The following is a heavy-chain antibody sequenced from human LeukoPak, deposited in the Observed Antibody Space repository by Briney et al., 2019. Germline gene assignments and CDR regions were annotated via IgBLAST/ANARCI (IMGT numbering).Heavy chain of an antibody. CDR3: TRDDIVRGSLDY. CDR2: ISYDASSK. J-gene: IGHJ4*02. Sequence: PGGSLRLSCAASGFTFRSYAMHWVRQAPGKGLEWVAIISYDASSKYYADSVKGRFTISRDNSKNTLYLQMNSLRAEDTAVHYCTRDDIVRGSLDYWGQGTLVTVSS. CDR1: GFTFRSYA. D-gene: IGHD5-12*01. V-gene: IGHV3-30-3*01.